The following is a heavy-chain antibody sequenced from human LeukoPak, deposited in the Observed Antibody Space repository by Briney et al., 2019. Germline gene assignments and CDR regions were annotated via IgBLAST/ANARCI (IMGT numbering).Heavy chain of an antibody. CDR1: GGTFSSYA. CDR2: IISIFGTA. D-gene: IGHD5-12*01. V-gene: IGHV1-69*13. J-gene: IGHJ6*02. Sequence: GASVKVSCKASGGTFSSYAISWVRQAPGQGLEWMGGIISIFGTANYAQKFQGRVTITADESTSTAYMELSSLRSEDTAVYYCARDRTTITANYYYGMDVWGQGTTVTVSS. CDR3: ARDRTTITANYYYGMDV.